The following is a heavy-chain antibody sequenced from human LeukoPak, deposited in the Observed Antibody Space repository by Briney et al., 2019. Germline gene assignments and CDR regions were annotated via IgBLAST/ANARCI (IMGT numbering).Heavy chain of an antibody. Sequence: PGRSLRLSRALSVFTSWVYSMSCIPDAPGRGLEGVSYIRSSGSAISYTDSLQGRLTITRDNSKNTLYLQMNSLRVEDTAAYYCAKVDPFHNRFDVWGRGTTVTISS. D-gene: IGHD1-1*01. CDR1: VFTSWVYS. CDR3: AKVDPFHNRFDV. J-gene: IGHJ6*04. CDR2: IRSSGSAI. V-gene: IGHV3-11*04.